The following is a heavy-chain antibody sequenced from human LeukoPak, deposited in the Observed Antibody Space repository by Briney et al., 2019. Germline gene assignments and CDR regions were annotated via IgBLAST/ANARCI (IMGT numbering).Heavy chain of an antibody. CDR3: ARDGFDSSGYRIDY. J-gene: IGHJ4*02. D-gene: IGHD3-22*01. V-gene: IGHV3-30-3*01. Sequence: GGSLRLSCAASGFTFSSYAMPWVRQAPGKGLEWVAVISYDGSNKYYADSVKGRFTISRDNSKNTLYLQMNSLRAEDTAVYYCARDGFDSSGYRIDYWGQGTLVTVSS. CDR1: GFTFSSYA. CDR2: ISYDGSNK.